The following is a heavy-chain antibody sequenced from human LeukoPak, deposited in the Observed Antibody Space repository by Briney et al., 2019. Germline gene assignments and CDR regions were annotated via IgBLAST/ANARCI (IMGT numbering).Heavy chain of an antibody. CDR2: INHNGSP. Sequence: PSETLSLTCAVYGGSFSGYYWSWSRQPPGKGQEWDGEINHNGSPNYNPSLTRRLTISVDTSKNQFSLKLSSVTAADTAVYYCARGIKTVTIFGVVIIPHSWFDPWGQGTLVTVSS. CDR1: GGSFSGYY. CDR3: ARGIKTVTIFGVVIIPHSWFDP. D-gene: IGHD3-3*01. V-gene: IGHV4-34*01. J-gene: IGHJ5*02.